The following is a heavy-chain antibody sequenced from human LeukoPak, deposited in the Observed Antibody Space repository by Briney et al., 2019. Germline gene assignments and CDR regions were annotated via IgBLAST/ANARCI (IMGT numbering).Heavy chain of an antibody. J-gene: IGHJ5*02. CDR3: ARVQHYYDSSGYSINWFDP. CDR1: GGSFSGYY. CDR2: INHSGST. V-gene: IGHV4-34*01. Sequence: PSETLSLTCAVYGGSFSGYYWSWIRQPPGKGLEWIGEINHSGSTYYNPSLKSRVTISVDRSKNQFSLKLSSVTAADTAVYYCARVQHYYDSSGYSINWFDPWGQGTLVTVSS. D-gene: IGHD3-22*01.